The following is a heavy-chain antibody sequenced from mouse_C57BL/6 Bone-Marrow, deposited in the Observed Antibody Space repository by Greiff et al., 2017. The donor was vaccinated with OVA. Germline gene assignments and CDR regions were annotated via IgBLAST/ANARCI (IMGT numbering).Heavy chain of an antibody. J-gene: IGHJ2*01. D-gene: IGHD1-1*01. V-gene: IGHV10-3*01. CDR3: VREGVLLRSYYFDY. CDR2: IRSKSSNYAT. Sequence: EVQGVESGGGLVQPKGSLKLSCAASGFTFNTYAMHWVRQAPGKGLEWVARIRSKSSNYATYYADSVKDRFTISRDDSQSMLYLQMNNLKTEDTAMYYCVREGVLLRSYYFDYWGQGTTLTVSS. CDR1: GFTFNTYA.